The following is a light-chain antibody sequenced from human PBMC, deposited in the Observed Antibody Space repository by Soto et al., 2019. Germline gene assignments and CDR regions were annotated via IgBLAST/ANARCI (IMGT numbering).Light chain of an antibody. Sequence: EIVLMHSPGTLSLSPGERATLSWSASQSINSSYLAWYQQKPGQAPRLLIYGASSRATGIPDRFSGSGSGTDFTLTISRLEPEDFAVYYCQQYGSSRGTFGQGTKVDIK. CDR3: QQYGSSRGT. V-gene: IGKV3-20*01. CDR1: QSINSSY. J-gene: IGKJ1*01. CDR2: GAS.